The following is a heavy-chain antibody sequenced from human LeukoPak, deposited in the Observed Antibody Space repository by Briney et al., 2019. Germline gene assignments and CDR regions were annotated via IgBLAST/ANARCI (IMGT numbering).Heavy chain of an antibody. CDR3: ARAGSNWNYVY. Sequence: PSETLSLTCTVSGGSISSYYWSWIRQPPGKGLEWIGYIYYSGSTNYNPSLKSRVTISVDTSKNQFSLKLSSVTAADTAVYYCARAGSNWNYVYWGQGTLVTVSS. D-gene: IGHD1-7*01. J-gene: IGHJ4*02. CDR2: IYYSGST. V-gene: IGHV4-59*01. CDR1: GGSISSYY.